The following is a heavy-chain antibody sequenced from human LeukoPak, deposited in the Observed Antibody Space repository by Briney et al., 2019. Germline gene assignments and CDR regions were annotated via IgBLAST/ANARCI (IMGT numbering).Heavy chain of an antibody. Sequence: GGSLRLSCATSGFTFSSYGMHWDRQAPGKGLEWVAFIRNDGSTKYFADSVKGRFTISRDNSKNTLYLQMNSLRAEDTAVYYCAKTHSSSWGIFDYWGQGTLVTVSS. J-gene: IGHJ4*02. CDR2: IRNDGSTK. CDR1: GFTFSSYG. D-gene: IGHD6-13*01. CDR3: AKTHSSSWGIFDY. V-gene: IGHV3-30*02.